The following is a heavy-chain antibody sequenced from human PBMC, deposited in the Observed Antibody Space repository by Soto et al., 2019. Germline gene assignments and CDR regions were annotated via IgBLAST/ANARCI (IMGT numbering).Heavy chain of an antibody. J-gene: IGHJ6*02. V-gene: IGHV3-7*03. Sequence: GGSLRLSCAASGFTFSNYWMSWVRQAPGKGLEWVANIKEDGSVKYYVDSVKGRFTISRDNAKNSLLLQMNSLRAEDTAVYYCATDLYQLPTMKYYYYGMDVWGQGTTVTVSS. CDR3: ATDLYQLPTMKYYYYGMDV. D-gene: IGHD2-2*01. CDR1: GFTFSNYW. CDR2: IKEDGSVK.